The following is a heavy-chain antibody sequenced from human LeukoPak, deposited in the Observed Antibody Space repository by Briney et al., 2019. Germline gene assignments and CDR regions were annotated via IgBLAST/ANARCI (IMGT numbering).Heavy chain of an antibody. J-gene: IGHJ3*02. CDR2: IYSGGST. CDR1: GFTVSSNY. Sequence: GGSLRLSCAASGFTVSSNYTSWVRQAPGKGLEWVSVIYSGGSTYYADSVKGRFTISRDNSKNTLYLQMNSLRAEDTAVYYCASSGFTAVAGGGDAFDIWGQGTMVTVSS. D-gene: IGHD6-19*01. V-gene: IGHV3-66*01. CDR3: ASSGFTAVAGGGDAFDI.